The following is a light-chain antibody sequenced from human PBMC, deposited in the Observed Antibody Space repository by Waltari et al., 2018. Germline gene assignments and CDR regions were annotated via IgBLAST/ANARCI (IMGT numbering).Light chain of an antibody. CDR3: SSYTSIKTPYVV. CDR1: TRDVGRSNL. CDR2: EVT. V-gene: IGLV2-14*01. Sequence: QSALTQPASVSGSPGQSITISCPGTTRDVGRSNLFPCSQCHPGKAPELIIYEVTNRPSGVSDRFSGSKSGNTASLSISGLQPEDEADYYCSSYTSIKTPYVVFGGGTKVTVL. J-gene: IGLJ2*01.